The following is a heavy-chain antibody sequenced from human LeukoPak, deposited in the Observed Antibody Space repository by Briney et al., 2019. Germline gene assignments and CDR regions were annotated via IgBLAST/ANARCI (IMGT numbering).Heavy chain of an antibody. CDR3: ARHGPPPELPFDY. CDR2: IYHSGST. Sequence: PSETLSLTCTVSGYSISSGYYWGWIRQPPGKGLEWIGSIYHSGSTYYNPSLKSRVTISVDTSKNQFSLKLSSVTAADTAVYYCARHGPPPELPFDYWGQGTLVTVSS. V-gene: IGHV4-38-2*02. J-gene: IGHJ4*02. D-gene: IGHD1-26*01. CDR1: GYSISSGYY.